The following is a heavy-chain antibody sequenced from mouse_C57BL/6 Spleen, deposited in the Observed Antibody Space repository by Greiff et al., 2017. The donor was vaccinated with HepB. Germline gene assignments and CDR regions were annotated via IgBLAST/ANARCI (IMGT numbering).Heavy chain of an antibody. CDR3: ARQGGYYGNYSYWYFDV. J-gene: IGHJ1*03. CDR1: EYEFPSHD. CDR2: INSDGGST. Sequence: DVMLVESGGGLVQPGESLKLSCESNEYEFPSHDMSWVRKTPEKRLELVAAINSDGGSTYYPDTMERRFIISRDNTKKTLYMQMSSLRSEDTALYYCARQGGYYGNYSYWYFDVWGTGTTVTVSS. D-gene: IGHD2-1*01. V-gene: IGHV5-2*01.